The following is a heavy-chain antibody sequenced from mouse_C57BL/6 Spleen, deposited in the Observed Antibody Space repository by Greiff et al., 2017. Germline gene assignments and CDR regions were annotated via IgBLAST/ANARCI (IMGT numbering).Heavy chain of an antibody. CDR1: GFTFSSYT. J-gene: IGHJ1*03. D-gene: IGHD3-2*02. CDR3: ARLRDFDV. CDR2: ISGGGGNT. V-gene: IGHV5-9*04. Sequence: EVQLQESGGGLVKPGGSLKLSCAASGFTFSSYTMSWVRQTPEKRLEWVATISGGGGNTYYPDSVKGRFTISRDNAKNTLYLQMSSLRSEDTALYYCARLRDFDVWGTGTTVTVSS.